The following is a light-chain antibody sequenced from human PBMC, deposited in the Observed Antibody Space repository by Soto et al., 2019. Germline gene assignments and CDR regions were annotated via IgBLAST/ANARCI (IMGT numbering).Light chain of an antibody. J-gene: IGLJ2*01. V-gene: IGLV1-40*01. CDR3: QSYDSSLIGAVL. CDR2: GNS. Sequence: QSVLTQPPSVSGAPGQRVTISCTGSSSNIGAGYDVHWYQQLPGTAPKLLIYGNSNRPSGVPDRFSGSKSGTSASLAITGLQAEDEADYYCQSYDSSLIGAVLFFGVTQLTVL. CDR1: SSNIGAGYD.